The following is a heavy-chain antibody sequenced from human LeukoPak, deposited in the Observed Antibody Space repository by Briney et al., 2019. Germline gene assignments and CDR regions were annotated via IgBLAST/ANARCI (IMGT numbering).Heavy chain of an antibody. J-gene: IGHJ4*02. V-gene: IGHV3-30*02. D-gene: IGHD1-1*01. CDR3: AKETTRPSVGRGNFDY. CDR2: IRYDGSNK. Sequence: GGSLRLSCAASGFTLSSYGMHWVRQAPGKGLEWVAFIRYDGSNKYYADSVKGRFTISRDNSKNTLYLQMNSLRAEDTAVYYCAKETTRPSVGRGNFDYWGQGTLVTVSS. CDR1: GFTLSSYG.